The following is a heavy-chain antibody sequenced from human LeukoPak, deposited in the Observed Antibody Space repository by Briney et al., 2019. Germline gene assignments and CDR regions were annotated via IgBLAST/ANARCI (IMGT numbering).Heavy chain of an antibody. D-gene: IGHD2-2*01. J-gene: IGHJ6*03. Sequence: GASVKVSCKASGYTFTSYDINWVRQATGQGLEWMGWMNPNSGNTGYAQKFQGRVTMTRNTSISTAYMELSSLRSEDTAVYYCARDGQYQLPHQTTGYYYYYMDVWGKGTTVTVSS. CDR1: GYTFTSYD. CDR2: MNPNSGNT. V-gene: IGHV1-8*01. CDR3: ARDGQYQLPHQTTGYYYYYMDV.